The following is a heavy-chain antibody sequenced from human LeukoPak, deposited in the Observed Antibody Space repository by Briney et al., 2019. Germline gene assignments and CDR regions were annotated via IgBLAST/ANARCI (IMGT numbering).Heavy chain of an antibody. CDR1: GFTFSSYS. CDR2: IGSSSSYI. Sequence: PGGSLRLSCAASGFTFSSYSMNWVRQAPGKGLEWVSSIGSSSSYIYYADSVKGRFTISRDNAKNSLYLQMNSLRAEDTAVYYCARLYCSGGSCYFFDYWGQGTLVTVSS. D-gene: IGHD2-15*01. CDR3: ARLYCSGGSCYFFDY. V-gene: IGHV3-21*01. J-gene: IGHJ4*02.